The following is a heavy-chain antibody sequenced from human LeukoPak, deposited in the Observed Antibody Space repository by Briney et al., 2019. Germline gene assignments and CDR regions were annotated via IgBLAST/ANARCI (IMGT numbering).Heavy chain of an antibody. CDR3: ARDSLLRYFDWLSKNNWFDP. Sequence: ASVKFSCKASGYTFTSYAMNWVRQAPGQGLEWMGWINTNTENPTYAQGFTGRFVFSLDTSVSTAYLQISSLKAEDTAVYYCARDSLLRYFDWLSKNNWFDPWGQGTLVTVSS. J-gene: IGHJ5*02. CDR2: INTNTENP. D-gene: IGHD3-9*01. CDR1: GYTFTSYA. V-gene: IGHV7-4-1*02.